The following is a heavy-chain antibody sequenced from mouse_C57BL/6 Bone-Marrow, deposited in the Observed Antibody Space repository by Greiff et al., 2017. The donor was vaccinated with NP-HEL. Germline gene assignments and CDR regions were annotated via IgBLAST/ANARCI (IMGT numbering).Heavy chain of an antibody. CDR3: ARPYTKRAWFAY. Sequence: QVHVKQSGAGLARPGASVKLSCKASGYTFTSYGISWVKQRTGQGLEWIGEIYPRSGNTYYNENFKGKATLTADKSSSTAYMELRSLTSEDSAVYFCARPYTKRAWFAYWGQGTLVTVSA. D-gene: IGHD2-12*01. CDR2: IYPRSGNT. CDR1: GYTFTSYG. V-gene: IGHV1-81*01. J-gene: IGHJ3*01.